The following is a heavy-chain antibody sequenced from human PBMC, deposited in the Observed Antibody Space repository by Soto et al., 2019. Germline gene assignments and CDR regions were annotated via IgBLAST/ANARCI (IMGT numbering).Heavy chain of an antibody. CDR1: GYTFSMSG. CDR3: AREGPRPYYYSGMDV. V-gene: IGHV1-18*01. J-gene: IGHJ6*02. CDR2: ISGYNGKT. Sequence: QVQLVQSGAEVKKPGASVKVSGKSSGYTFSMSGISWVRQAPGHGLEWMGWISGYNGKTNYEQKFQDRVTMTTDTSTNRAYMELRSLRSDDTAVYYCAREGPRPYYYSGMDVWGQGTTVTVSS.